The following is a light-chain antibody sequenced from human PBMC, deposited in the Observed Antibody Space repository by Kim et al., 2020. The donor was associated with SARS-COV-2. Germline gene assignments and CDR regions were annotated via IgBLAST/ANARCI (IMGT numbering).Light chain of an antibody. V-gene: IGKV3-20*01. CDR1: QSVSSNY. CDR3: QQYSSSPAT. J-gene: IGKJ1*01. CDR2: GAS. Sequence: EIVLTQSPGTLSLSPGERATLSCRASQSVSSNYLAWYQQKPGRAPRLLIYGASSRATGIPDRFSGSGSGTDFTLTITRLEPEDFAVYYWQQYSSSPATFGQGTKVDIK.